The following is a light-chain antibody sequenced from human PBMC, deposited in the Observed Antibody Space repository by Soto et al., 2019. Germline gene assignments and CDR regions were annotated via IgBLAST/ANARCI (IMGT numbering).Light chain of an antibody. V-gene: IGKV3-15*01. CDR2: GAS. CDR1: QSVSSN. Sequence: EIVMTQSPATLSVSPGERATLSCRASQSVSSNLAWYQQKPGQAPRLLIYGASTRATGIPARFSGGGSGTEFTLTISSLQSEDFAVYYCLQYDDWHRTFGQGTKVEI. J-gene: IGKJ1*01. CDR3: LQYDDWHRT.